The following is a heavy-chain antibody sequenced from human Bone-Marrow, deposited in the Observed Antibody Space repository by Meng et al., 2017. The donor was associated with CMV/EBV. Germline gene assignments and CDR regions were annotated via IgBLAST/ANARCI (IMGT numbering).Heavy chain of an antibody. CDR2: IMYDGSTT. V-gene: IGHV3-74*01. D-gene: IGHD1-26*01. CDR3: ARDKWELYFDY. Sequence: SSVASGLPFSPSSMHWVRQVPGKGLVWVSHIMYDGSTTNYADSVKGRFPVSRDNAKNTLYLQMNSLRAEDTAVYYCARDKWELYFDYWGQGALVTVSS. J-gene: IGHJ4*02. CDR1: GLPFSPSS.